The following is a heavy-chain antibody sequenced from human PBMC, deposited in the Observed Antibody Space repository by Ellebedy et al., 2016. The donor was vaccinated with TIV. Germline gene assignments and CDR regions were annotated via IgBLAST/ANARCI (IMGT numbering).Heavy chain of an antibody. Sequence: AASVKVSCKTSGYTFTSYGISWVRQAPGKGLEWMGWISANNGDTNYAQKFQGRVTMTTDTSTTTVYMELRSLRSDDTAVYYCAREWSGHWGQGTLVTVSS. V-gene: IGHV1-18*04. J-gene: IGHJ4*02. CDR1: GYTFTSYG. CDR3: AREWSGH. CDR2: ISANNGDT. D-gene: IGHD3-3*01.